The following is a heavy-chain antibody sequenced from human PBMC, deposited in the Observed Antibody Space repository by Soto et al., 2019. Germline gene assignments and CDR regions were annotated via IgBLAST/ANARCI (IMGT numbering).Heavy chain of an antibody. J-gene: IGHJ6*02. D-gene: IGHD2-21*02. CDR1: GFSFSSIGEG. CDR2: IYWDDDK. Sequence: QITLKESGPTLVKPTQTLTLTCTFPGFSFSSIGEGVGWIRQPPGKALEWLALIYWDDDKRYSPSLKSRLTITKDTSKNQVVLTMTNMDPVDTATYYCVQSRCGGDCLQSYSSRSYYGLDVWGQGTTVNVSS. CDR3: VQSRCGGDCLQSYSSRSYYGLDV. V-gene: IGHV2-5*02.